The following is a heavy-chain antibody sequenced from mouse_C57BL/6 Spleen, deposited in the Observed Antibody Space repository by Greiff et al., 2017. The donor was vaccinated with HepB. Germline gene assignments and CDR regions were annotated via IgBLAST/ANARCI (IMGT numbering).Heavy chain of an antibody. D-gene: IGHD2-5*01. J-gene: IGHJ3*01. Sequence: QVQLQQPGAELVKPGASVKLSCKASGYTFTSYWMQWVKQRPGQGLEWIGEIDPSDSYTNYNQKFKGKATLTVDTSSSTAYMQLSSLTSEDSAVYYCARSGYSNWFAYWGQGTLVTVSA. CDR2: IDPSDSYT. V-gene: IGHV1-50*01. CDR3: ARSGYSNWFAY. CDR1: GYTFTSYW.